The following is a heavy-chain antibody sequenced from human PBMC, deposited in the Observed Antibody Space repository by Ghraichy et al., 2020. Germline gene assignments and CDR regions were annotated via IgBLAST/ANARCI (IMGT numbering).Heavy chain of an antibody. V-gene: IGHV4-59*01. CDR1: GGSISSFY. D-gene: IGHD3-22*01. J-gene: IGHJ4*02. CDR2: IYYSGST. Sequence: SETLSLTCTVSGGSISSFYWSWIRQPPGKGLEWIGYIYYSGSTNSNPSLKSRIRISVDTSKNQFYLKLNSVTAADTAVYYCARGSYHYYENSAYFHYWGQGTLVTVSS. CDR3: ARGSYHYYENSAYFHY.